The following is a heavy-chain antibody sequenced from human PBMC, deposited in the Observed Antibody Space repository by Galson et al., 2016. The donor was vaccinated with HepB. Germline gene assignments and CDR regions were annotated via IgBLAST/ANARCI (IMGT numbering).Heavy chain of an antibody. J-gene: IGHJ3*01. CDR2: IWYDGSNK. V-gene: IGHV3-33*03. CDR1: GFTFSSYG. D-gene: IGHD2-21*02. Sequence: SLRLSCAASGFTFSSYGMHWVRQAPGKGLEWVAVIWYDGSNKYYADSVKGRFTISRDNAKNSLFLQMNSLRVEDTAVYYCLGDTEDFDLWGQGTMVSVSS. CDR3: LGDTEDFDL.